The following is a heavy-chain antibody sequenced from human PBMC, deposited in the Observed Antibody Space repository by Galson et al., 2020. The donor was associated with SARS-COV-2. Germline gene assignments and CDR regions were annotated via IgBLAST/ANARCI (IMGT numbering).Heavy chain of an antibody. CDR2: ISYEGSNK. V-gene: IGHV3-30*18. CDR1: GFTFSNYA. J-gene: IGHJ6*02. CDR3: AKCAKWGEVWLYGVYV. Sequence: AGSLRLSCAASGFTFSNYAMHWVRQAPGKGLEWMAVISYEGSNKYYADSVRGRFFISRDNSKNTLYLQMDSLRAEDTAVYFWAKCAKWGEVWLYGVYVWGPGATVAVS. D-gene: IGHD3-16*01.